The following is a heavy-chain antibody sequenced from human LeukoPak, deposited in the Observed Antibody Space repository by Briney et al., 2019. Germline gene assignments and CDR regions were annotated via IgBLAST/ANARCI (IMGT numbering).Heavy chain of an antibody. D-gene: IGHD3-22*01. V-gene: IGHV4-59*01. CDR2: IYYSGST. Sequence: PSETLSLTCTVSGGSISSYYWSWIRQPPGKGLEWIGYIYYSGSTNYNPSLKSRVTISVDTSKNQFSLKLSSVTAADTAVYYCASRPGYDSSGYLDYWGQGTLVTVSS. CDR3: ASRPGYDSSGYLDY. J-gene: IGHJ4*02. CDR1: GGSISSYY.